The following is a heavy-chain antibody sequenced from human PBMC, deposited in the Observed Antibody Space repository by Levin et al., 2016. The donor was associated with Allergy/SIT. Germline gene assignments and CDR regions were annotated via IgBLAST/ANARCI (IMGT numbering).Heavy chain of an antibody. Sequence: GGSLRLSCAASGFTFSDYYMSWIRQAPREGAGVGSHVLRMTGTTTKYADSVRGRFTISRDNARDTVSLELNSLRDEDTAVYYCAAFYCSLIRCSIHWGQGTLVTVAS. D-gene: IGHD2-15*01. CDR3: AAFYCSLIRCSIH. J-gene: IGHJ4*02. CDR1: GFTFSDYY. V-gene: IGHV3-74*03. CDR2: LRMTGTTT.